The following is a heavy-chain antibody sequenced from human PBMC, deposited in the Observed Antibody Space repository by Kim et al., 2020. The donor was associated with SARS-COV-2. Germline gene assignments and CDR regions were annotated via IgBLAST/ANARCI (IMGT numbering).Heavy chain of an antibody. CDR2: IYYSGST. J-gene: IGHJ5*02. D-gene: IGHD5-12*01. CDR1: GGSISSSSYY. CDR3: ARTDIVATFDP. V-gene: IGHV4-39*07. Sequence: SETLSITCTVSGGSISSSSYYWGWIRQPPGKGLEWIGSIYYSGSTYYNPSLKSRVTISVDTSKNQFSLKLSSVTAADTAVYYCARTDIVATFDPWGQGTL.